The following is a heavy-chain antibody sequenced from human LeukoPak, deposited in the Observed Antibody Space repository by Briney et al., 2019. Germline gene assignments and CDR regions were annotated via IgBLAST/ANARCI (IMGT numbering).Heavy chain of an antibody. CDR1: GFTFDDCA. J-gene: IGHJ4*02. CDR2: ISWNSDRI. D-gene: IGHD2-15*01. Sequence: GGSLRLSCAASGFTFDDCAMHWVRQAPGKGLEWVSGISWNSDRIGYADSVKGRFTISRDNAKNSLYLQMSSLRPEDTAFYYCAKDIGSTGDCSGGSCLFHYWGQGTLVTVSS. CDR3: AKDIGSTGDCSGGSCLFHY. V-gene: IGHV3-9*01.